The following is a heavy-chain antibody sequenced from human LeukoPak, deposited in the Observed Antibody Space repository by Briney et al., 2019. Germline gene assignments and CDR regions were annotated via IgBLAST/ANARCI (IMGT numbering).Heavy chain of an antibody. J-gene: IGHJ3*02. D-gene: IGHD1-26*01. CDR3: AREYSGSASSFDI. Sequence: GASVKVSCKASGYTFTGYYMHWVRQAPGQGLEWMGWINPNSGGTNYAQKFQGRVTMTRDTSISTAYVELSRLRSDDTAVYYCAREYSGSASSFDIWGQGTMVTVSS. CDR2: INPNSGGT. V-gene: IGHV1-2*02. CDR1: GYTFTGYY.